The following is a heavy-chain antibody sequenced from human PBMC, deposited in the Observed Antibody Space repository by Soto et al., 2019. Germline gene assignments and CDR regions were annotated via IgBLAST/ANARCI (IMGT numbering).Heavy chain of an antibody. V-gene: IGHV3-15*07. Sequence: EVQLVESGGDLVKPGGSLRLSCAASGFSFSNAWMNWVRQAPGKGLEWVGRIRSKSDGGTTDYAAPVKGRFNFSRDDSKNTVFLQMNSLKIEDTGVYYCTTSISGVVTGHWGQGTLVTVSS. D-gene: IGHD3-3*01. CDR1: GFSFSNAW. CDR3: TTSISGVVTGH. J-gene: IGHJ4*02. CDR2: IRSKSDGGTT.